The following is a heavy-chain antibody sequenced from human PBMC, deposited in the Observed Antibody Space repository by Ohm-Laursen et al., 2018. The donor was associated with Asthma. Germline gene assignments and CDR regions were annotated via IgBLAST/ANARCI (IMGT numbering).Heavy chain of an antibody. CDR2: IYYSWST. J-gene: IGHJ4*02. CDR1: GASITSAPYY. Sequence: TLSLTCTVSGASITSAPYYWNWIRQHPGKGLEWIGYIYYSWSTYYNPSLESRVTISLDSSKNQFSLKLSSVTAADTAVYFCARRNRDRSGYYYVDYWGQGTLVTVSS. CDR3: ARRNRDRSGYYYVDY. D-gene: IGHD3-22*01. V-gene: IGHV4-31*02.